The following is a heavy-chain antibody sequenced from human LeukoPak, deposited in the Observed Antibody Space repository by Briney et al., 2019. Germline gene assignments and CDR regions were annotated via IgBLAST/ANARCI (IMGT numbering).Heavy chain of an antibody. CDR1: GYSISSGYF. CDR3: ARVLHYCSGNSCDYWYFDL. J-gene: IGHJ2*01. Sequence: SETLSLTCTVSGYSISSGYFWGWIRQPPGTGLEWIASIYHSGSTYCNPSLKSQVTISVDTSKNQFSLRLKSVTAADTAVYYCARVLHYCSGNSCDYWYFDLWGRGTLVTVSS. D-gene: IGHD2-15*01. V-gene: IGHV4-38-2*02. CDR2: IYHSGST.